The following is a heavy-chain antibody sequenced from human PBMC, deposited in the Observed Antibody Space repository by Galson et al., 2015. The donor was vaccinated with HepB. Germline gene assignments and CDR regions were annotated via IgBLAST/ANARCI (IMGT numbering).Heavy chain of an antibody. CDR2: INAGNGNT. D-gene: IGHD6-13*01. CDR3: ARDVGSSWYMGAPNWFDP. CDR1: GYTFTSYA. V-gene: IGHV1-3*01. J-gene: IGHJ5*02. Sequence: SVKVSCKASGYTFTSYAMHWVRQAPGQRLEWMGWINAGNGNTKYSQKFQGRVTITRDTSASTAYMELSSLRSEDTAVYYCARDVGSSWYMGAPNWFDPWGQGTLVTVSS.